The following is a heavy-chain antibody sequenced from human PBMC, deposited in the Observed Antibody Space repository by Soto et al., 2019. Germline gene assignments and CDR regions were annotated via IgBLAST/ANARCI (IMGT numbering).Heavy chain of an antibody. Sequence: QVQLVESGGGVVQPGRSLRLSCAASGFTFSSNGIHWVRQAPGKGLEWVAVISYDGSKKYYADSVKGRFTISRDNSKNTVYLQMNCLRAEDTAVYYCAKDLSSSWSFDYWGQGTLVIVSP. D-gene: IGHD6-13*01. CDR2: ISYDGSKK. J-gene: IGHJ4*02. V-gene: IGHV3-30*18. CDR1: GFTFSSNG. CDR3: AKDLSSSWSFDY.